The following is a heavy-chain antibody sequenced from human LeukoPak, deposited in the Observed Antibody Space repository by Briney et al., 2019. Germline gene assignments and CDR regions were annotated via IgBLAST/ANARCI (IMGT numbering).Heavy chain of an antibody. J-gene: IGHJ5*02. CDR1: GFTFSSYA. CDR3: TTAIYDYVWGSYRFVRERFDP. V-gene: IGHV3-30-3*01. Sequence: GGSLRLSCAASGFTFSSYAMHWVRQAPGKGLEWVAVISYDGSNKYYADSVKGRFTISRDNSKNTLYLQMNSLRAEDTAVYYCTTAIYDYVWGSYRFVRERFDPWGQGTLVTVSS. D-gene: IGHD3-16*02. CDR2: ISYDGSNK.